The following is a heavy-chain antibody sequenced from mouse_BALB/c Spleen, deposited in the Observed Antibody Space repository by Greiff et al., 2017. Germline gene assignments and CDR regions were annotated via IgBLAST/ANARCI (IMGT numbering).Heavy chain of an antibody. CDR2: INPSSGYT. CDR3: ARAGFDD. Sequence: VKVVESAAELARPGASVKMSCKASGYTFTSYTMHWVKQRPGQGLEWIGYINPSSGYTEYNQKFKDKTTLTADKSSSTAYMQLSSLTSEDSAVYYCARAGFDDWGQGTTLTVSS. CDR1: GYTFTSYT. V-gene: IGHV1-4*02. J-gene: IGHJ2*01.